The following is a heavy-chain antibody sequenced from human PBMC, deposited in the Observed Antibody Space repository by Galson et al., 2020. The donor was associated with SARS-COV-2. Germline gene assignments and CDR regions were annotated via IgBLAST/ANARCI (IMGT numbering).Heavy chain of an antibody. CDR3: ARDGEGFRVRLKRAFDY. J-gene: IGHJ4*02. V-gene: IGHV4-39*07. CDR1: GGSLSSRSYS. Sequence: SETLSLTCTVSGGSLSSRSYSWGWIRQPPGKGLEWIGSLYDIGSTSYNPSLKRRVTISVDTSKSQFSLKLTSVTAADTAVYYCARDGEGFRVRLKRAFDYWGQGALVTVSS. CDR2: LYDIGST. D-gene: IGHD3-10*01.